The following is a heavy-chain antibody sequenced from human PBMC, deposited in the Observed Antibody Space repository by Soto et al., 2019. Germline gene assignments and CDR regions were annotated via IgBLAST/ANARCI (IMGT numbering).Heavy chain of an antibody. Sequence: EVQLVESGGGLVQPGGSLRLSCAASGFTFSSYWMSWGRQAPGKGLEWVANIKQDGSEKYYVDSVKGRFTISRDNAKNSLYLQMNSMRAEDTAVYYCARVDCSSTSCYTTDWYFDLWGRGTLVPVSS. J-gene: IGHJ2*01. D-gene: IGHD2-2*02. CDR3: ARVDCSSTSCYTTDWYFDL. CDR1: GFTFSSYW. CDR2: IKQDGSEK. V-gene: IGHV3-7*01.